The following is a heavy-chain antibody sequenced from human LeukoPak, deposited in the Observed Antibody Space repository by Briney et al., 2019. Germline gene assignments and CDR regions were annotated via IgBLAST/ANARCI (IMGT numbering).Heavy chain of an antibody. CDR3: ASSRDIVVVPAAINFDY. CDR1: GGTFSSYA. CDR2: IIPIFGTA. J-gene: IGHJ4*02. V-gene: IGHV1-69*13. D-gene: IGHD2-2*02. Sequence: SVKVSCKASGGTFSSYAISWVRQAPGQGLEWMGGIIPIFGTANYAQKFQGRVTITADESTSTAYMELSSLRSEDTAVYYCASSRDIVVVPAAINFDYWGQGTLVTVSS.